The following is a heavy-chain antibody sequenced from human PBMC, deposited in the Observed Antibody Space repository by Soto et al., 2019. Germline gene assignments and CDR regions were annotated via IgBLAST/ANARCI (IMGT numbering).Heavy chain of an antibody. Sequence: GASVKVSCKASGGTFSSYVISWVRQAPGQGPEWMGGIIPIYGTVNYAQKFQDRVTIIADTSTSTAYMELSSLRSEDTAVYYCARDLGGCSGGTCRYNWFDPWGQGTLVTVSS. D-gene: IGHD2-15*01. J-gene: IGHJ5*02. V-gene: IGHV1-69*06. CDR3: ARDLGGCSGGTCRYNWFDP. CDR2: IIPIYGTV. CDR1: GGTFSSYV.